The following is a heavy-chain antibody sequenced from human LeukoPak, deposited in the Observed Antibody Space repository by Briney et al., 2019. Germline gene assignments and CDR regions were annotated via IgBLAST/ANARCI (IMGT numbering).Heavy chain of an antibody. CDR3: ASGKWELDAFDV. V-gene: IGHV4-59*01. CDR2: IYYSGRT. CDR1: GGSISSSY. J-gene: IGHJ3*01. Sequence: SETLSLTCTVSGGSISSSYWSWIRQPPGKGLVWIGYIYYSGRTNYNPSLKSRVTISVDTSKKQFSLKLSSVTAADTAVYYCASGKWELDAFDVWGQGTMVTVSS. D-gene: IGHD1-26*01.